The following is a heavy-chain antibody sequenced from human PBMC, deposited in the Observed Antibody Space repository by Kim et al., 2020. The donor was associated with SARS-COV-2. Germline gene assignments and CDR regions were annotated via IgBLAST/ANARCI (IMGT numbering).Heavy chain of an antibody. CDR2: IIPIFGTA. D-gene: IGHD3-3*01. CDR3: AKGVDSRGLRIPYYFDY. Sequence: SVKVSCKASGGTFSSYAISWVRQAPGQGLEWMGGIIPIFGTANYAQKFQGRVTITADESTSTAYMELSSLRSEDTAVYYCAKGVDSRGLRIPYYFDYWGQGTLVTVSS. V-gene: IGHV1-69*13. CDR1: GGTFSSYA. J-gene: IGHJ4*02.